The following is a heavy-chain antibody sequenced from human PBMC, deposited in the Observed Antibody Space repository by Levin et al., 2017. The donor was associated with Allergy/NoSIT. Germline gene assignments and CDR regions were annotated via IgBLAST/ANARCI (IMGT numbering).Heavy chain of an antibody. J-gene: IGHJ6*02. V-gene: IGHV3-30*18. CDR3: AKSVAGTGIYGMDV. CDR2: ISYDGSNR. Sequence: GGSLRLSCAASGFTFNNYGMHWVRQAPGKGLEWVTVISYDGSNRYYTDSVQGRFTISRDNSKNTVFLQMNSLRVEETAVYYCAKSVAGTGIYGMDVWGQGTTVTVSS. D-gene: IGHD6-19*01. CDR1: GFTFNNYG.